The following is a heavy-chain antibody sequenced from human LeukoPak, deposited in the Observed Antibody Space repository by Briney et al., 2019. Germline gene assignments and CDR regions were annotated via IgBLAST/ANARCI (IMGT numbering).Heavy chain of an antibody. V-gene: IGHV3-7*01. J-gene: IGHJ4*02. D-gene: IGHD2-2*01. CDR1: GLTFSNYW. CDR2: IKEDGNEK. CDR3: ARDRSRFYY. Sequence: GGSLRLSCAASGLTFSNYWMSWVRQAPGKGLEWVANIKEDGNEKYYVDSVKGRFTIARDNAKKSLYLQMNSLRAEDTAVYYCARDRSRFYYWGQGTPVTVSS.